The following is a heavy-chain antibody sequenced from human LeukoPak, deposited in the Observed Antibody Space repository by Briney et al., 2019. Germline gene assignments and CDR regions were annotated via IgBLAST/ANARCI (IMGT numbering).Heavy chain of an antibody. CDR1: GGTFSSYA. J-gene: IGHJ4*02. V-gene: IGHV1-69*04. CDR3: AREMRRGPQN. Sequence: GASVEVSCKASGGTFSSYAISWVRQAPGQGLEWMGRIIPILGIANYAQKFQGRVTITADKSTSTAYMELSSLRSEDTAVYYCAREMRRGPQNWGQGTLVTVSS. D-gene: IGHD3-10*01. CDR2: IIPILGIA.